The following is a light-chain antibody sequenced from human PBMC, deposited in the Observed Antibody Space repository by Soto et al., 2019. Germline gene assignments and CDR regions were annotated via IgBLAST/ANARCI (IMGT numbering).Light chain of an antibody. CDR3: QPFNSYSPMYT. J-gene: IGKJ2*01. CDR1: QGVSSA. CDR2: DAS. Sequence: ASQLTQSPSSLSASVGDRVTITCRASQGVSSAIAWYQQKPGKAPKVLIYDASNLESGVPSRFSGSGSGTEFTLTISRLQPEDFATYYCQPFNSYSPMYTFGQGTKLEIK. V-gene: IGKV1-13*02.